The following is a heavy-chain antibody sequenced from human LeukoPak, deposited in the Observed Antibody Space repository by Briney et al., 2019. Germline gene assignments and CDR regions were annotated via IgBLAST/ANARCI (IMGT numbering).Heavy chain of an antibody. Sequence: GGSLRLSCAASGFSFSSYWMSWVRQAPGKGLEWVANIKQDGSDKYYLTSVRGRFTISRDNAKNSLFLQTNSLRVEDTAVYYCARGGGHLDCWGQGTLVTVSS. CDR1: GFSFSSYW. CDR3: ARGGGHLDC. J-gene: IGHJ4*02. CDR2: IKQDGSDK. V-gene: IGHV3-7*03. D-gene: IGHD4-23*01.